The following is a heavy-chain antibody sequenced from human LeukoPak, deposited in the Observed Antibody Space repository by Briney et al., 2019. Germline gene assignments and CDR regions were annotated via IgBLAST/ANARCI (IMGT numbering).Heavy chain of an antibody. D-gene: IGHD5-24*01. V-gene: IGHV3-64*01. Sequence: GGSLRLSCAASGFTFSSYAMHWVRQAPGKGLEYVSAISSNGGGTYYANSVKGRFTISRDNSKNTLYLQMGSLRAEDMAVYYCERDKGGDGYNLYYFDYWGQGTLVTVSS. CDR1: GFTFSSYA. J-gene: IGHJ4*02. CDR3: ERDKGGDGYNLYYFDY. CDR2: ISSNGGGT.